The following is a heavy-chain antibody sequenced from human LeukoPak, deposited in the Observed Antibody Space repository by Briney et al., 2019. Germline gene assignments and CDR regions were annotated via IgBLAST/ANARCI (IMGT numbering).Heavy chain of an antibody. V-gene: IGHV3-49*04. D-gene: IGHD6-19*01. Sequence: GGSLRLSCTASGFTFGDYAMSWVRQAPGKGLEWVGFIRSKTYGGTTEYAASVKGRFTFSRDDSKSFAYLQMNSLKTEDTAVYFCTRLPGIAVAGTGFDPWGQGTLVTVSS. CDR2: IRSKTYGGTT. J-gene: IGHJ5*02. CDR3: TRLPGIAVAGTGFDP. CDR1: GFTFGDYA.